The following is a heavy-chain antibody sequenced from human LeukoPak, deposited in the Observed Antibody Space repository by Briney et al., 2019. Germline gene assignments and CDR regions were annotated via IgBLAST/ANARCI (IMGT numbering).Heavy chain of an antibody. D-gene: IGHD2-15*01. CDR1: GGSISSSSYF. CDR2: ISYSGST. J-gene: IGHJ4*02. CDR3: ARSVNIVVECYFDY. Sequence: PSETLSLTCTVSGGSISSSSYFWGWIRQPPGKGLEWIGSISYSGSTYYNPSLKSRVTISVGTSKNQFSLKPNSVTAADTAVYYCARSVNIVVECYFDYWGQGTLVTVSS. V-gene: IGHV4-39*01.